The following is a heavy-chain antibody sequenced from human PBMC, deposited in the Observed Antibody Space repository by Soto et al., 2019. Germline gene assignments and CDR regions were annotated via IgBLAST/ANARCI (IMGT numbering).Heavy chain of an antibody. CDR3: AKDLGGAGYGDYVFAFDI. J-gene: IGHJ3*02. CDR1: GFTFSSYA. CDR2: ISGSGGST. V-gene: IGHV3-23*01. Sequence: GGSLRLSCAASGFTFSSYAMSWVRQAPGKGLEWVSAISGSGGSTYYADSVKGRFTISRDNSKNTLYLQMNSLRDEDTAVYYCAKDLGGAGYGDYVFAFDIWGQGTMVTVSS. D-gene: IGHD4-17*01.